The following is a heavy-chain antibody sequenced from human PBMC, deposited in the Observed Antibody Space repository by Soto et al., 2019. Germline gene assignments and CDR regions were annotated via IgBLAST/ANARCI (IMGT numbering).Heavy chain of an antibody. J-gene: IGHJ5*02. CDR3: ARSPPLYDSSGYYYNWFDP. CDR2: IIPIFGTA. D-gene: IGHD3-22*01. V-gene: IGHV1-69*01. Sequence: QVQLVQSGAEVKKPGSSVKVSCKASGGTFSSYAISWVRQAPGQGLEWMGGIIPIFGTANYAQKFQGRVTITADESTSTAYRELSSLRSEDTAVYYCARSPPLYDSSGYYYNWFDPWGQGTLVTVSS. CDR1: GGTFSSYA.